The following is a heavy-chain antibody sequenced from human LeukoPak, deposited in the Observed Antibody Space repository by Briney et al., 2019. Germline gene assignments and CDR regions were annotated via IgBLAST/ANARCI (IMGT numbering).Heavy chain of an antibody. CDR2: ISSSSSYI. CDR1: GFTFSSYS. V-gene: IGHV3-21*01. CDR3: ARDFSGWSDY. Sequence: GGSLRLSCAASGFTFSSYSMSWVRQAPGKGLEWVSSISSSSSYIYYAGSVKGRFTISRDNAKNSLYLQMNSLRAEETAVYYCARDFSGWSDYWGQGTLVTVSS. D-gene: IGHD6-19*01. J-gene: IGHJ4*02.